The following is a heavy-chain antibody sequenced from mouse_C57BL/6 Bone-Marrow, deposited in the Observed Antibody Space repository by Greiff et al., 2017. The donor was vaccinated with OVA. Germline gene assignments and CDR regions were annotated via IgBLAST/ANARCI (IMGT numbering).Heavy chain of an antibody. D-gene: IGHD2-13*01. Sequence: QVQLKQPGAELVKPGASVKMSCKASGYTFTSYWITWVKQRPGQGLEGIGDIYPGSGSTNYKEKFKSKVTLTVDTSSSTAYMQLSSLTSYDSAVYYCGRGDFLYYFDYWGQGTTLTVSS. CDR1: GYTFTSYW. V-gene: IGHV1-55*01. J-gene: IGHJ2*01. CDR2: IYPGSGST. CDR3: GRGDFLYYFDY.